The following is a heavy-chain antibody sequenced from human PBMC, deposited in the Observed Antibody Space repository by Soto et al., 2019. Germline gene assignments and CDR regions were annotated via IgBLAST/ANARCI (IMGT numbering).Heavy chain of an antibody. J-gene: IGHJ4*02. Sequence: QVQLVQSGAEVKKPGASVKVSCKASGYTFTSYGISWVRQAPGQGLEWMGWISAYNGNTNYAQKLQGRVTMTTDTSPGTAYMELRSLRSDRTAVDYCARCQEDGDLVWFDYWGQGTLVTVSS. CDR3: ARCQEDGDLVWFDY. V-gene: IGHV1-18*01. CDR2: ISAYNGNT. CDR1: GYTFTSYG. D-gene: IGHD4-17*01.